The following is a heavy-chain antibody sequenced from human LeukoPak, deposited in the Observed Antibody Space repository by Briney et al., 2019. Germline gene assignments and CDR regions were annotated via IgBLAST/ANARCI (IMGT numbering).Heavy chain of an antibody. V-gene: IGHV3-23*01. D-gene: IGHD1-26*01. CDR3: VKEEPVDSGVYLDF. CDR1: GFTFSNYA. Sequence: GGSLRLSCAASGFTFSNYAMNWVRQAPGKGLEWVSVIGETGRNTYYANSVTGRFTISRDNSKNTVYLQMNSLGVDDTAVHYCVKEEPVDSGVYLDFWGQGSLVTVSS. J-gene: IGHJ4*02. CDR2: IGETGRNT.